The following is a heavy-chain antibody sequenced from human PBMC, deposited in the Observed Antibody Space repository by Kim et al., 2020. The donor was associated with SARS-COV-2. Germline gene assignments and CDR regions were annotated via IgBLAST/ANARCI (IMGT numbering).Heavy chain of an antibody. Sequence: GGSLRLSCAASGFTFSSYEMNWVRQAPGKGLEWVSYISSSGSTIYYADSVKGRFTISRDNAKNSLYLQMNSLRAEETAVYYCAREGPGYDSSGGGVDYWGQRTLVTVSS. CDR1: GFTFSSYE. V-gene: IGHV3-48*03. CDR3: AREGPGYDSSGGGVDY. J-gene: IGHJ4*02. D-gene: IGHD3-22*01. CDR2: ISSSGSTI.